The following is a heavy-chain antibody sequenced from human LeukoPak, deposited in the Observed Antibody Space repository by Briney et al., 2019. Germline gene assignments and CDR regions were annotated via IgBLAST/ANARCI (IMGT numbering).Heavy chain of an antibody. Sequence: GGSLRLSCAASGFTFSSYSMNWVRQAPGKGLEWVSSISSSSSKIYYADSVKGRFTISRDNAKNSLYLQMNSLRVEDTAVYYCARCTTGRTFGSLREIKRSREIDYWGQGTLVTVPS. CDR1: GFTFSSYS. J-gene: IGHJ4*02. CDR3: ARCTTGRTFGSLREIKRSREIDY. V-gene: IGHV3-21*01. D-gene: IGHD1-1*01. CDR2: ISSSSSKI.